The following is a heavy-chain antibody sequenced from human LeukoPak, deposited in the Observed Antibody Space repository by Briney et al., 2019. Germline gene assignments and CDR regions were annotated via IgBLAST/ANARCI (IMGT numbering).Heavy chain of an antibody. CDR3: ARDFCVVCRLYQADFDY. V-gene: IGHV1-18*01. CDR1: GYTFTSYG. Sequence: ASVKVSCKASGYTFTSYGISWVRQAPGQGLEWMGWISAYNGNTNYAQKLQGRVTMTTDTSTSTAYMELRSLRSDDTAVYYCARDFCVVCRLYQADFDYWGQGTLVTVSS. J-gene: IGHJ4*02. D-gene: IGHD2-2*01. CDR2: ISAYNGNT.